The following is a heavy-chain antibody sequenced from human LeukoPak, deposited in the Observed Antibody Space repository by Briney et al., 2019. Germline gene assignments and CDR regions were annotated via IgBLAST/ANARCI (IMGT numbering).Heavy chain of an antibody. Sequence: GGSLRLSCAVTGFSVSTNYMNWVRQAPGKGPEWVSVMYSTGTTYYADSVKGRFTVSRDNSKNTLYLQMSSLRAEDTAVYYCAREGYCSTTRCSYFDNWGQGTLVTASS. J-gene: IGHJ4*02. CDR1: GFSVSTNY. CDR3: AREGYCSTTRCSYFDN. D-gene: IGHD2-2*01. V-gene: IGHV3-53*01. CDR2: MYSTGTT.